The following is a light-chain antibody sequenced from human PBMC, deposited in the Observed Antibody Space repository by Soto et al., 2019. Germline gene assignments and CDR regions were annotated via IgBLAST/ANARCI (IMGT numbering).Light chain of an antibody. CDR1: PSISSW. Sequence: QLTQAPSPLSASVGDRVPITCRASPSISSWLAWYQQKPGKAPKLLIYDASSMESGVPSRFSGCRCAIAFSLPTSSLQPGEVSAYYCQQESTSSQSTSGQGTKV. V-gene: IGKV1-5*01. CDR2: DAS. J-gene: IGKJ1*01. CDR3: QQESTSSQST.